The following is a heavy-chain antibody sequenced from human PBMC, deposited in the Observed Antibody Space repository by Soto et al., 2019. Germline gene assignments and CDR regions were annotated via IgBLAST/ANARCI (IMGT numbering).Heavy chain of an antibody. J-gene: IGHJ4*02. CDR2: INPSGDGT. Sequence: QVQLVQSGAEVKKPGASVKVSCKASGFTFSSYYMHWVRQAPGQGLEWMGIINPSGDGTDYAQKFRGRVTMTRDTSTSTVYMELSSLRSEDTAVYYCARGSPYYFDYWGQGTLVTVSS. CDR3: ARGSPYYFDY. CDR1: GFTFSSYY. V-gene: IGHV1-46*01.